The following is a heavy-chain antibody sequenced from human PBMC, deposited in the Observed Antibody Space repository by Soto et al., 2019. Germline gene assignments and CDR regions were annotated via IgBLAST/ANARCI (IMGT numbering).Heavy chain of an antibody. CDR3: ATDIVVVTDYAFDI. V-gene: IGHV1-8*01. Sequence: GASVKVSCKASGYTFTSYDINWVRQATGQGLEWMGWMNPNSGNTGYAQKFQGRVTMTRNTSISTAYMELSSLRSEDAAVYYCATDIVVVTDYAFDIWGQGTMVTVS. J-gene: IGHJ3*02. D-gene: IGHD2-21*02. CDR1: GYTFTSYD. CDR2: MNPNSGNT.